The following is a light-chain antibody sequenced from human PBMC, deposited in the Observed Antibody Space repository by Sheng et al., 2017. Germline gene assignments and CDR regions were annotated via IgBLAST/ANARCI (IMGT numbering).Light chain of an antibody. J-gene: IGKJ4*01. V-gene: IGKV1-27*01. CDR3: QKYNSVPLT. CDR1: EGIRSF. Sequence: DIQMTQSPSSLSASVGDRVTITCRASEGIRSFLAWYQQKPGKVPKLLINSASTLQSGVPSRFSGSGSGTDFALTISSLQPEDVATYYCQKYNSVPLTFGGGPSGDQT. CDR2: SAS.